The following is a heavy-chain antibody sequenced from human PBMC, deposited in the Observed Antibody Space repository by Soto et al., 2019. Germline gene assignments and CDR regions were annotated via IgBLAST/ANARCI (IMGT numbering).Heavy chain of an antibody. D-gene: IGHD2-15*01. J-gene: IGHJ4*02. CDR1: GFNFTSYA. V-gene: IGHV3-64*01. CDR3: ARDLGGWPDY. CDR2: ITTTGRST. Sequence: XXSLRLSCAASGFNFTSYAMHWVLQAPGKGPEYVSGITTTGRSTYYASSVEGRFSIFRDNSRNTLYLQMNSLRAGDTAVYYCARDLGGWPDYWGQGTLVTVSS.